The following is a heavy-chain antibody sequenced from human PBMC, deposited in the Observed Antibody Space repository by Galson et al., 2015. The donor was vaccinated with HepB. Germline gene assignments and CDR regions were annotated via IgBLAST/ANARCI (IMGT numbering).Heavy chain of an antibody. D-gene: IGHD6-13*01. J-gene: IGHJ3*01. CDR2: ISGSGGST. Sequence: SLRLSCAASGFTFSSYAMSWVRQAPGKGLEWVSAISGSGGSTYYADSVKGRFTISRDNSKNTLYLQMHSLRAEDTAVYYCAKRWSRSWCTGDAFDLWGQGTMVTVSS. CDR3: AKRWSRSWCTGDAFDL. CDR1: GFTFSSYA. V-gene: IGHV3-23*01.